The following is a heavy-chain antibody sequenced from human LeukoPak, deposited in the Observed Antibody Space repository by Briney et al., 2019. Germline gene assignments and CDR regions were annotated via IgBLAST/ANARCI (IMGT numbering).Heavy chain of an antibody. Sequence: PGGSLRLSRAASGFTFSSYWMHWVRQAPGKGLVWVSRINSDGSSTSYADSVKGRFTISRDNAKNTLYLQMNSLRAEDTDVYYCARVFWYDSSFDYWGQGTLVTVSS. CDR3: ARVFWYDSSFDY. V-gene: IGHV3-74*01. CDR2: INSDGSST. J-gene: IGHJ4*02. CDR1: GFTFSSYW. D-gene: IGHD3-22*01.